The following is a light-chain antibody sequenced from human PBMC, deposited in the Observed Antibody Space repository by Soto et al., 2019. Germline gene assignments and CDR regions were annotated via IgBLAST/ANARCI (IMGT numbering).Light chain of an antibody. Sequence: DIQLTQSPSFLSASVGDRVTITCRASQGISSYLAWYQQKPGKAPKLLIYGASTLQNGVPSTFSGSVSGTEFTLTISSLQPEDFATYYCQQLNSYPRTFGQGTKVDIK. V-gene: IGKV1-9*01. CDR1: QGISSY. CDR3: QQLNSYPRT. J-gene: IGKJ1*01. CDR2: GAS.